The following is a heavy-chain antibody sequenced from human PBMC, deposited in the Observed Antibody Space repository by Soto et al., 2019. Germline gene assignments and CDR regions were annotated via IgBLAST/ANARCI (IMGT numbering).Heavy chain of an antibody. CDR1: GFSFSNYA. J-gene: IGHJ4*02. CDR3: XXXXXXXXXXXXXDF. CDR2: IGGRGTSA. Sequence: EVQLLESGGGLVQPGGSLRLSCAASGFSFSNYAMSWXXXXXXXXXXXLSGIGGRGTSAYYADSVKGRFAISRDNSENTVXXQLXXLSAXXXXVXXXXXXXXXXXXXXXXDFXGQGTLVTVSS. V-gene: IGHV3-23*01.